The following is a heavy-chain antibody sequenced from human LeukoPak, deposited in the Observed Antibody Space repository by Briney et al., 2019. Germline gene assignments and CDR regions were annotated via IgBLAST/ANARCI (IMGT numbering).Heavy chain of an antibody. D-gene: IGHD3-10*01. Sequence: PSETLSLTCAVSGGSISSSNWWSWVRQPPGKGLEWIGEIYHSGSTNYNPSLKSRVTISVDKSKNQFSLKLSSVTAADTAVYYCARRLVGAAQSKIDYWGQGTLVTVSS. CDR1: GGSISSSNW. J-gene: IGHJ4*02. V-gene: IGHV4-4*02. CDR3: ARRLVGAAQSKIDY. CDR2: IYHSGST.